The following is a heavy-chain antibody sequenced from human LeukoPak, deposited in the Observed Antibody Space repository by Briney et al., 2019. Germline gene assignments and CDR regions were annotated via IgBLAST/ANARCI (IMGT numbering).Heavy chain of an antibody. CDR3: AKVPRASSTYYFDS. CDR2: ISGSGSST. D-gene: IGHD6-6*01. V-gene: IGHV3-23*01. J-gene: IGHJ4*02. Sequence: GGSLRLSCAASGFTFSSYAMSWVRQAPGKGLAWVSVISGSGSSTNYADSVKGRFTIPRDNSKNTLYLHMNSLRAEDTAVYHCAKVPRASSTYYFDSWGQGTLVTVSS. CDR1: GFTFSSYA.